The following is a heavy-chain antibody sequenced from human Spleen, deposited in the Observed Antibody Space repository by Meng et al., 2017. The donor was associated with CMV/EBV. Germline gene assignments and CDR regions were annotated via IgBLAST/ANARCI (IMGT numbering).Heavy chain of an antibody. CDR2: IIPIFGTP. D-gene: IGHD5-12*01. J-gene: IGHJ4*02. V-gene: IGHV1-69*05. CDR3: ARGESGNDWAFFDH. CDR1: GGTFTYYG. Sequence: SGGTFTYYGFFWVRQVPGQGLEWVGGIIPIFGTPYYAQKFKGRATFTTDESTGTAYMELNSLRSEDAAVYYCARGESGNDWAFFDHWGQGTLVTVSS.